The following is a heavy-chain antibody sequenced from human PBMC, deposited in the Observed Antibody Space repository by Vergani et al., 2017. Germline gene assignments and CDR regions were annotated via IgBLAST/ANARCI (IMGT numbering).Heavy chain of an antibody. CDR3: ARVNTETNCHLYYYYYMDV. J-gene: IGHJ6*03. D-gene: IGHD4-11*01. CDR2: IDHTGRP. Sequence: QVQLQQWGGGLLKPSETLSLTCVVNGGSFTSYHWTWIRQSPGEGLEWVGDIDHTGRPDYNPSLKSRLTMSVDKSRNQFSLTLNSVTPTDTAIYFCARVNTETNCHLYYYYYMDVWGQGTAVTVS. CDR1: GGSFTSYH. V-gene: IGHV4-34*01.